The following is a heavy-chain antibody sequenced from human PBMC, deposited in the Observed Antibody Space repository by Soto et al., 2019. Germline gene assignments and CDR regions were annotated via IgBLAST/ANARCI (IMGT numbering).Heavy chain of an antibody. CDR1: GFTFSSYW. V-gene: IGHV3-7*01. Sequence: GGSLRLSCAASGFTFSSYWMSWVRQAPGKGLEWVANIKQDGSEKYYVDSVKGRFTISRDNAKNSLYLQMSSLRAEDTAVYYCARDLFSWSQGWFDPWGQGTLVTVSS. D-gene: IGHD6-13*01. CDR2: IKQDGSEK. J-gene: IGHJ5*02. CDR3: ARDLFSWSQGWFDP.